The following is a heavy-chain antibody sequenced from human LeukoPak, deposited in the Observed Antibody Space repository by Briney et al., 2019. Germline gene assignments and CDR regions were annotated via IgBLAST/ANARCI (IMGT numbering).Heavy chain of an antibody. J-gene: IGHJ4*02. D-gene: IGHD1-26*01. CDR1: GYTFTSYG. V-gene: IGHV1-18*01. Sequence: ASVKVSCKASGYTFTSYGISWVRQAPGQGLEWMGWISAYNGNTNYAQKLQGRVTMTTDTSTSTAYMELRSLRSDDTAVYSCARDGSYLSGSYLEYCFDYWGQGTLATVSS. CDR3: ARDGSYLSGSYLEYCFDY. CDR2: ISAYNGNT.